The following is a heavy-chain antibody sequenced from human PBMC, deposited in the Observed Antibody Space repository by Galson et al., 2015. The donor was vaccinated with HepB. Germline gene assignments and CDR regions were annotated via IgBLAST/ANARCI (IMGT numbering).Heavy chain of an antibody. Sequence: SLRLSCAASGFTFSSYGMHWVRQAPGKGLEWVAVIWYDGSNKYYADSVKGRFTISRDNSKNTLYLQMNSLRAEDTAVYYCAKGGRYCSGGSCYSLLDYWGQGTLVTVSS. CDR3: AKGGRYCSGGSCYSLLDY. D-gene: IGHD2-15*01. CDR1: GFTFSSYG. V-gene: IGHV3-33*06. CDR2: IWYDGSNK. J-gene: IGHJ4*02.